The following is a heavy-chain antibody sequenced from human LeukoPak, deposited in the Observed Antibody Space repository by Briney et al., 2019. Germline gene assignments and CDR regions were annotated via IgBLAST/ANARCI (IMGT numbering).Heavy chain of an antibody. CDR2: INTNTGET. V-gene: IGHV1-2*02. J-gene: IGHJ4*02. CDR3: ARQDAGGFGEMGY. D-gene: IGHD3-10*01. CDR1: GYTFIDYY. Sequence: ASVKVSCKASGYTFIDYYMNWVRQAPGQGLEWMGWINTNTGETNYAQKFQGRVTMTRDTSISTVYMELTSLTSDDTAVYYCARQDAGGFGEMGYWGQGTLVTVSS.